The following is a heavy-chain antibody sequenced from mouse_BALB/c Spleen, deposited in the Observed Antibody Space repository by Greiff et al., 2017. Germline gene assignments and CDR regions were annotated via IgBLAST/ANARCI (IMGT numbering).Heavy chain of an antibody. CDR3: ARDQGLGRPFAY. J-gene: IGHJ3*01. V-gene: IGHV2-9*02. CDR2: IWAGGST. D-gene: IGHD4-1*01. CDR1: GFSLTSYG. Sequence: VQLQQSGPGLVAPSQSLSITCTVSGFSLTSYGVHWVRQPPGKGLEWLGVIWAGGSTNYNSALMYRLSISKDNSKSQVFLKMNSLQTDATAMYYCARDQGLGRPFAYWGQGTLVTVSA.